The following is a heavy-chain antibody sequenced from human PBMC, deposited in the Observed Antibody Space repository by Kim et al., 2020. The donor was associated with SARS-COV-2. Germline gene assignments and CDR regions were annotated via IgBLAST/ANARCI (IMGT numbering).Heavy chain of an antibody. D-gene: IGHD1-26*01. J-gene: IGHJ3*02. Sequence: ASVKVSCKASGYTFTSYAMHWVRQAPGQRLEWMGWINAGNGNTKYSQKFQGRVTITRDTSASTAYMELSSLRSEDTAVYYCARGGGSYYGAFDIWGQGTMATVSS. V-gene: IGHV1-3*01. CDR1: GYTFTSYA. CDR2: INAGNGNT. CDR3: ARGGGSYYGAFDI.